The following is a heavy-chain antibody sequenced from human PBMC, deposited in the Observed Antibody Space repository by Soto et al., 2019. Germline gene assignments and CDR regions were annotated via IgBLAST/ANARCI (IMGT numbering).Heavy chain of an antibody. CDR1: GFTFSSYG. V-gene: IGHV3-30*18. CDR2: ISNDGSNK. D-gene: IGHD6-19*01. CDR3: AKVLLTYTSGWYHPHFDY. Sequence: GGSLRLSCAASGFTFSSYGMHWVRQAPGKGLEWVAFISNDGSNKYYADSVKGRFTISRDKSKNTLYLQINSLRAEDTAVYYCAKVLLTYTSGWYHPHFDYWGQGTLVTVAS. J-gene: IGHJ4*02.